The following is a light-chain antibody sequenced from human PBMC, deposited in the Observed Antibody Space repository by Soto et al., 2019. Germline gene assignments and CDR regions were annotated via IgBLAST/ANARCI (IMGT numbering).Light chain of an antibody. CDR1: ISDIGTYYY. CDR2: EVS. J-gene: IGLJ2*01. Sequence: ALTQPPSASGSPGQSVTISCTGTISDIGTYYYVSWYQQHPGKAPKLIIYEVSERPSGVPDRFSGSKSGNTASLTVSGLQAEDEAHYYCSSYAGTKTLVFGGGTKVTVL. V-gene: IGLV2-8*01. CDR3: SSYAGTKTLV.